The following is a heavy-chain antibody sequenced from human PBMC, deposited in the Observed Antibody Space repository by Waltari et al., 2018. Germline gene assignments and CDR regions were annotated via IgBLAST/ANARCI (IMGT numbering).Heavy chain of an antibody. D-gene: IGHD6-19*01. CDR1: GYTLTSYG. V-gene: IGHV1-18*01. Sequence: QIQLVQSGAEVKKPGASVKVPCKASGYTLTSYGLSGVTQAPGQGLEWMGWINTYNGDTNYAQELQGRVTLTTDTSTSTAYMELRSLRSDDTAVYYCARSKYSSGWYRSMDVWGQGTTVTVSS. J-gene: IGHJ6*02. CDR2: INTYNGDT. CDR3: ARSKYSSGWYRSMDV.